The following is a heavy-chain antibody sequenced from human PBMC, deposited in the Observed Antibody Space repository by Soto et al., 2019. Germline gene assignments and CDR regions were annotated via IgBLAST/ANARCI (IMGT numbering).Heavy chain of an antibody. CDR1: GGSVSSGSYY. V-gene: IGHV4-61*01. D-gene: IGHD2-15*01. Sequence: SETLSLTCTVSGGSVSSGSYYWSWIRQPPGKGLEWIGYIYYSGSTNYNPSLKSRVTISVDTSKNQFSLKLSSVTAADTAVYYCARGSGPKDAFDIWGQGTMVTVSS. CDR3: ARGSGPKDAFDI. J-gene: IGHJ3*02. CDR2: IYYSGST.